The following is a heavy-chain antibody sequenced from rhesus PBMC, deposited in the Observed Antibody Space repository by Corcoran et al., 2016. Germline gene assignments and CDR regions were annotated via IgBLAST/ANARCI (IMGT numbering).Heavy chain of an antibody. CDR1: GGSISSNY. J-gene: IGHJ4*01. D-gene: IGHD3-3*01. CDR2: IYGSSGST. CDR3: ARDEVTIFGLGRNYFDY. V-gene: IGHV4-160*01. Sequence: QVQLQESGPGLVKPSETLSLTCAVSGGSISSNYWSWIRQPPGKGLEWIGYIYGSSGSTYYNPSLKSRVTISTDTSKTQFSLRLSSVTAADTAVYYCARDEVTIFGLGRNYFDYWGQGVLVTVSS.